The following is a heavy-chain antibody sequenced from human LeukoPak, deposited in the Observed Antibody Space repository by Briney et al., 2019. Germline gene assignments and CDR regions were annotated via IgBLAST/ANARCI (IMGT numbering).Heavy chain of an antibody. CDR3: AKFRGMIVASYFFDY. CDR2: MSGHGHNV. V-gene: IGHV3-23*01. D-gene: IGHD3-22*01. J-gene: IGHJ4*02. CDR1: GFTFDTNA. Sequence: PGGSLRLSCAASGFTFDTNAMSWVRPAPGKGLEWISTMSGHGHNVYYSDSVKGRFTISGDNSKNTLCLHMNSLRAEDTAIYYCAKFRGMIVASYFFDYWGQGALVTVSS.